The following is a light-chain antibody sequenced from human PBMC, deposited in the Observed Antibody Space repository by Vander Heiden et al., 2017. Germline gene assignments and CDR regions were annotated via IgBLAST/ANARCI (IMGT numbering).Light chain of an antibody. Sequence: SYVLTQPPSVPVAPGQPARITCGGNNIGSKSVHWYQQKPGQAPVLVVYDDSDRPSGIPERCSGSNSGNTATLTISRVEAGEEADYYCQVWDRSRDHRGVVFGGGTKLTVL. CDR3: QVWDRSRDHRGVV. CDR1: NIGSKS. V-gene: IGLV3-21*02. J-gene: IGLJ2*01. CDR2: DDS.